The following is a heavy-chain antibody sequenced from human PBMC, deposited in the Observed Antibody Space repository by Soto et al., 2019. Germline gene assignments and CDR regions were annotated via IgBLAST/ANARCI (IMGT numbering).Heavy chain of an antibody. Sequence: EVQLVESGGGLVQPGGSLRLSCEASGFTFSNFEMSWVRQAPGKGLEWVSSIRSSGSPVFYADSLRGRFTISRDNAKNSLYLQINSLRAEDTAFYYCAGGCCGSDPSYFDYWGQGTLVTVSS. V-gene: IGHV3-48*03. CDR2: IRSSGSPV. D-gene: IGHD5-12*01. CDR1: GFTFSNFE. J-gene: IGHJ4*02. CDR3: AGGCCGSDPSYFDY.